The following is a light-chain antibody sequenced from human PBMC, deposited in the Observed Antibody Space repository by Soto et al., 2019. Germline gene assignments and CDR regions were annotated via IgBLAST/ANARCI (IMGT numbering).Light chain of an antibody. J-gene: IGKJ1*01. V-gene: IGKV1-5*01. CDR2: DAS. CDR3: QQYETFSGT. CDR1: QSVSGW. Sequence: DIQMTQSPSTMSAPVGNTVTVTCRASQSVSGWLAWYQQKPGEAPKLLIYDASALPRGVPSRFSGSGSGTKFTLTIGSMQPDDFATYYCQQYETFSGTFGPGTKVDIK.